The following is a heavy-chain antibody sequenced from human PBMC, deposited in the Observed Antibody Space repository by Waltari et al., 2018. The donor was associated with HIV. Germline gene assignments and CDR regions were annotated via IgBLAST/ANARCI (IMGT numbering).Heavy chain of an antibody. CDR3: ARDPGGNYDSFAFDI. CDR2: ISGSPSYI. CDR1: GFTFSSYS. D-gene: IGHD3-22*01. V-gene: IGHV3-21*01. Sequence: EVQLVESGGGLVKPGGSLRLSCATSGFTFSSYSMNWVRQAPGKGMEGVSSISGSPSYIYYADSVKGRFTISRDNAKNSLYLQMNSLRAEDTAVYYCARDPGGNYDSFAFDIWGQGTMVTVSS. J-gene: IGHJ3*02.